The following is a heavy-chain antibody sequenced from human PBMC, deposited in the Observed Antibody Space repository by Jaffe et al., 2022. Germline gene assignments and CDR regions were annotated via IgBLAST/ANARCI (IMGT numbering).Heavy chain of an antibody. D-gene: IGHD3-3*01. J-gene: IGHJ4*02. CDR2: IIPIFGTA. V-gene: IGHV1-69*01. Sequence: QVQLVQSGAEVKKPGSSVKVSCKASGGTFSSYAISWVRQAPGQGLEWMGGIIPIFGTANYAQKFQGRVTITADESTSTAYMELSSLRSEDTAVYYCARCSPYDFWSGSKPKYYFDYWGQGTLVTVSS. CDR1: GGTFSSYA. CDR3: ARCSPYDFWSGSKPKYYFDY.